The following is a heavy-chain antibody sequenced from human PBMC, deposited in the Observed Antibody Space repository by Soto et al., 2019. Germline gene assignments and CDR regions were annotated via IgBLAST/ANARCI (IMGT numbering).Heavy chain of an antibody. V-gene: IGHV3-74*03. CDR3: ARNLYYDSGFLGY. J-gene: IGHJ4*02. Sequence: EVQLVESGGGLVQPGGSLRLSCAASGFIFSDYWMHWVRQAPGKALVWVSRINSDGRRTTHLDSMKGRFSISRDNAKNTLYLQMNSLRAEDTAVYYCARNLYYDSGFLGYCGQGTLVTVS. CDR1: GFIFSDYW. CDR2: INSDGRRT. D-gene: IGHD3-10*01.